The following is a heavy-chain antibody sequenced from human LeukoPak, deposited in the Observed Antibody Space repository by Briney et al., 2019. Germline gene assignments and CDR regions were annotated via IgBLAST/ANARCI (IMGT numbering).Heavy chain of an antibody. D-gene: IGHD2-21*02. CDR1: GFTFSSYE. CDR3: ARDCPYCGGDFHDAFDI. V-gene: IGHV3-48*03. Sequence: PGGSLRLSCAASGFTFSSYEMNWVRQAPGKGLEWVSYIGSSGSTIYYADSVKGRFTISRDNAKNSLYLQMNSLRAEDTAVYYCARDCPYCGGDFHDAFDIWGQGTMVTVSS. CDR2: IGSSGSTI. J-gene: IGHJ3*02.